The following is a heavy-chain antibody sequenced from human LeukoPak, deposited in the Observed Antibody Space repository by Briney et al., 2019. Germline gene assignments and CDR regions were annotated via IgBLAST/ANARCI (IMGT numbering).Heavy chain of an antibody. J-gene: IGHJ4*02. CDR2: ISWNSGSI. D-gene: IGHD3-3*01. CDR1: GFTFDDYV. V-gene: IGHV3-9*03. Sequence: GRSLRLSCAASGFTFDDYVMHWVRQAPGKGLEWVSGISWNSGSIGYADSVKGRFTISRDNAKNSLYLQMNSLRAEDMALYYCAKGHDFWSGYLDYWGQGTLVTVSS. CDR3: AKGHDFWSGYLDY.